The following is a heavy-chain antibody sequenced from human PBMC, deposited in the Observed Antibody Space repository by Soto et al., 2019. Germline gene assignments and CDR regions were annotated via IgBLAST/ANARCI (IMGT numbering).Heavy chain of an antibody. V-gene: IGHV1-69*06. CDR2: IIPIFGTA. J-gene: IGHJ4*02. D-gene: IGHD3-22*01. CDR3: AREDDSSGRLTGTFDY. Sequence: SVKVSCKASGGTFSSYAISWVRQAPGQGLEWMGGIIPIFGTANYAQKFQGRVTITADKSTSTAYMELSSLGSEDTAVYYCAREDDSSGRLTGTFDYWGQGTLVTVYS. CDR1: GGTFSSYA.